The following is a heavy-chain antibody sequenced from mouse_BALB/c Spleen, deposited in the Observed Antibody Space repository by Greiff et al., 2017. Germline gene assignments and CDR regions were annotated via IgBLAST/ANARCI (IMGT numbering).Heavy chain of an antibody. Sequence: DVMLVESGGGLVKPGGSLKLSCAASGFTFSSYAMSWVRQTPEKRLEWVASISSGGSTYYPDSVKGRFTISRDNARNILYLQMSSLRSEDTAMYYCARDLGAMDYWGQGTSVTVSS. CDR2: ISSGGST. CDR1: GFTFSSYA. CDR3: ARDLGAMDY. J-gene: IGHJ4*01. V-gene: IGHV5-6-5*01.